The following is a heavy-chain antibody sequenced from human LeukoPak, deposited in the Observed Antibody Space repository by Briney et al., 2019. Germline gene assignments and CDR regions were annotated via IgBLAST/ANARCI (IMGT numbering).Heavy chain of an antibody. CDR2: ISGSGGST. CDR1: GFTFSSYA. J-gene: IGHJ4*02. D-gene: IGHD1-26*01. V-gene: IGHV3-23*01. CDR3: AKATFFSGSYFYFDY. Sequence: GGSLRLSCAASGFTFSSYAMSWVRQAPRKGLEWVSAISGSGGSTYYADSVKGRFTISRDNSKNTLYLQMTSLRAEDTAVYYCAKATFFSGSYFYFDYWRQGTLVTVSS.